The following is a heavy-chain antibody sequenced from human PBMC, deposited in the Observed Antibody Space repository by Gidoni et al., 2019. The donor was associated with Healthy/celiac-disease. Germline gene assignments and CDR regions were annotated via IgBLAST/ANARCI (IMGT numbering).Heavy chain of an antibody. CDR1: GFTFSSYA. V-gene: IGHV3-64D*06. CDR2: ISSNGGST. CDR3: VKDSHYYGSGLDV. Sequence: EVQLVESGGGLVQPGGSLRLSCSASGFTFSSYAMHWVRQAPGKGLEYVSAISSNGGSTYYADSVKGRFTISRDNSKNTLYLQMSSLRAEDTAVYYCVKDSHYYGSGLDVWGQGTTVTVSS. D-gene: IGHD3-10*01. J-gene: IGHJ6*02.